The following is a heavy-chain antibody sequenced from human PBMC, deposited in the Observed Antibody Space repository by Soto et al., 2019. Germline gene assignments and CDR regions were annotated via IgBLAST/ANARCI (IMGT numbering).Heavy chain of an antibody. J-gene: IGHJ4*02. CDR2: INSDGSST. Sequence: EVQLVESGGGLVQPGGSLRLSCAASGFTFSNYWMHWVRQAPGKGLVWVSRINSDGSSTSYADSVKGRFTISRDNAKNTLYLQRNSLRAEDTAVDYCAGNSSGWYSVYWGQGTLVTVSS. V-gene: IGHV3-74*01. CDR1: GFTFSNYW. D-gene: IGHD6-19*01. CDR3: AGNSSGWYSVY.